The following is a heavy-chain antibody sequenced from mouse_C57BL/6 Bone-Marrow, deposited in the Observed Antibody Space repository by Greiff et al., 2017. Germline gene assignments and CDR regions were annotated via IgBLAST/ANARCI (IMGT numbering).Heavy chain of an antibody. CDR2: ISNLAYSI. Sequence: EVKVVESGGGLVQPGGSLKLSCAASGFTFSDYGMAWVRQAPRKGPEWVAFISNLAYSIYYADTVTGRFTISRENAKNTLYLEMSSLRSEDTAMYYCGRMKGGFAYWGQGTLVTVSA. CDR3: GRMKGGFAY. J-gene: IGHJ3*01. V-gene: IGHV5-15*01. CDR1: GFTFSDYG.